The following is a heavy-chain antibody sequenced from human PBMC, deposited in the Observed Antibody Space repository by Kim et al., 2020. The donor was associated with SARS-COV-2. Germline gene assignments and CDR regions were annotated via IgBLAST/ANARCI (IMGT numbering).Heavy chain of an antibody. CDR3: GKGKYSGYLYNWFDT. V-gene: IGHV3-30*18. D-gene: IGHD5-12*01. CDR1: GFTFSDYA. CDR2: ISYDGTDK. J-gene: IGHJ5*02. Sequence: GGSLRLSCAASGFTFSDYAIHWVRQAPGKGLEWVAAISYDGTDKYYADSMKGRFTISRDNSKNTLFLQMNSLTAEDTAIYYCGKGKYSGYLYNWFDTWGQGTLVTVSS.